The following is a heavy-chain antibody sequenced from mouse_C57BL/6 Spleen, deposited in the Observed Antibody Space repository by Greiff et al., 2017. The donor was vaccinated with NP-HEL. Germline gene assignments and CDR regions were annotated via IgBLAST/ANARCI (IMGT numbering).Heavy chain of an antibody. CDR2: ISSGSSTI. Sequence: EVQVVESGGGLVKPGGSLKLSCAASGFTFSDYGMHWVRQAPEKGLEWVAYISSGSSTIYYADTVKGRFTISRDNAKNTLFLQMTSLRSEDTAMYYCARSPGFPYYYAMDYWGQGTSVTVSS. CDR3: ARSPGFPYYYAMDY. J-gene: IGHJ4*01. CDR1: GFTFSDYG. V-gene: IGHV5-17*01.